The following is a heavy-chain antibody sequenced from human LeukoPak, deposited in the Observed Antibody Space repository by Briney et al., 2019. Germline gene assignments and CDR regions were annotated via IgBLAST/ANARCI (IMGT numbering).Heavy chain of an antibody. V-gene: IGHV3-30*02. CDR1: GFTFSDYG. J-gene: IGHJ6*02. D-gene: IGHD6-13*01. CDR3: AKDQVYSSSWYSYYYYGMDV. CDR2: IRNDGSYV. Sequence: PGGSLRLSCAASGFTFSDYGMHWVRQAPGKGLEWVAFIRNDGSYVYYPDSVKGRFTISRDNSKNTLYLQMNSLRAEDTAVYYCAKDQVYSSSWYSYYYYGMDVWGQGTTVTVSS.